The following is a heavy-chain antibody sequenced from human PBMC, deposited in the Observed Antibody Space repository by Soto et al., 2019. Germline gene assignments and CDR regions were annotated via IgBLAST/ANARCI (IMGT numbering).Heavy chain of an antibody. J-gene: IGHJ4*02. Sequence: GESLKISCKGSGYSFTSHWIGWVRQMPGKGLEWMGIIYPGDSDTRYSPSFQGQVTISADKSISTAYLHWSSLKASDTAMYYCARYKQWHHFDSWGQGTLVTVSS. CDR2: IYPGDSDT. V-gene: IGHV5-51*01. D-gene: IGHD6-19*01. CDR3: ARYKQWHHFDS. CDR1: GYSFTSHW.